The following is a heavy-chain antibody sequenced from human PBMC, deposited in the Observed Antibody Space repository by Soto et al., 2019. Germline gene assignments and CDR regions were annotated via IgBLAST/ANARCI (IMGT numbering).Heavy chain of an antibody. CDR3: AGATYYYDSSGHPKAWYYYGMDV. V-gene: IGHV1-69*02. CDR2: IIPILGIA. CDR1: GGTFSSYT. D-gene: IGHD3-22*01. J-gene: IGHJ6*02. Sequence: SVKVSCKASGGTFSSYTISWVRQAPGQGLEWMGRIIPILGIANYAQKFQGRVTITADKSTSTAYMELSSLRSEDTAVYYCAGATYYYDSSGHPKAWYYYGMDVWGQGTTVTVSS.